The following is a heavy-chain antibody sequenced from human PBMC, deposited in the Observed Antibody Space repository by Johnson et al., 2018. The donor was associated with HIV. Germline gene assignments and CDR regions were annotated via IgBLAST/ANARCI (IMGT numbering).Heavy chain of an antibody. J-gene: IGHJ3*02. CDR2: ISYDGSNK. CDR1: GFTFSDYH. D-gene: IGHD3-10*01. V-gene: IGHV3-30-3*01. CDR3: ARGAWFGETDAFDI. Sequence: QVQLVESGGGLVKPGGSLRLSCVASGFTFSDYHMSWIRQAPGKGLEWVAVISYDGSNKYYADSVKGRFTISRDNSKNTLYLQMNSLRAEDTAVYYCARGAWFGETDAFDIWGQGTMVTVSS.